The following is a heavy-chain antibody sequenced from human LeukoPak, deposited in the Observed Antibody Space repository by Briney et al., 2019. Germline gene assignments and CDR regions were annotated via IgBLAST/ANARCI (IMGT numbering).Heavy chain of an antibody. CDR2: IYSGGST. D-gene: IGHD6-19*01. V-gene: IGHV3-53*01. Sequence: TGGSLRLSCAASGFIVSSNYMSWVRQAPGKGLEWVSVIYSGGSTYYADSVKGRFTVSRDNSKNTLYLQMNSLRAEDTAVYYCAKVLGGWQWLVTPFDYWGQGTLVTVSS. J-gene: IGHJ4*02. CDR3: AKVLGGWQWLVTPFDY. CDR1: GFIVSSNY.